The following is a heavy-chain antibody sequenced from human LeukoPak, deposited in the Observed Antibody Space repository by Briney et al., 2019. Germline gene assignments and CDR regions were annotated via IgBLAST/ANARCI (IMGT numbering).Heavy chain of an antibody. J-gene: IGHJ4*02. D-gene: IGHD6-19*01. CDR1: GGSFSGYY. CDR2: INHSGST. V-gene: IGHV4-34*01. CDR3: ASPYDSSCWYYFDY. Sequence: SETLSLTCAVYGGSFSGYYWSWIRQPPGKGLEWIGEINHSGSTNYNPSLKSRVTLSVDTSKNQFSLKLSSVTAADTAVYYCASPYDSSCWYYFDYWGQGTMVSVSS.